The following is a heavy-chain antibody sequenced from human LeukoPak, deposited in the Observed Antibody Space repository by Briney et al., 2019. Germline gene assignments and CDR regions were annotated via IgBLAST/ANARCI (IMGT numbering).Heavy chain of an antibody. CDR2: ISSSGSTI. Sequence: GGSLRLSCAASGFTFSDYYMSWIRQAPGKGLEWVSYISSSGSTIYYADSVKGRFTISRDNAKNSLYLQMNSLRAEDTAVYYCARDNLYSSGFRHYFDYWGQGTLVTVSS. CDR1: GFTFSDYY. V-gene: IGHV3-11*04. D-gene: IGHD6-19*01. J-gene: IGHJ4*02. CDR3: ARDNLYSSGFRHYFDY.